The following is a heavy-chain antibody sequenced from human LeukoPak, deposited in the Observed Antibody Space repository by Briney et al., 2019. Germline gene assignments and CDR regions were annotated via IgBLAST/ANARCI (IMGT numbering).Heavy chain of an antibody. V-gene: IGHV3-48*03. CDR1: GFTFSSYE. CDR3: ARGALRYSSSVLFDP. CDR2: ISSSGSTI. J-gene: IGHJ5*02. Sequence: GGSLRLTCAASGFTFSSYEMNWVRQAPGKGLEWVSYISSSGSTIYYADSVKGRFTISRDNSKNTLYLQMNSLRAEDTAVYYCARGALRYSSSVLFDPWGQGTLVTVSS. D-gene: IGHD6-13*01.